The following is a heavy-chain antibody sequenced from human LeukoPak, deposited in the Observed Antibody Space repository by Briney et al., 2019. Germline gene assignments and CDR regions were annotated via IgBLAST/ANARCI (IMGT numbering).Heavy chain of an antibody. D-gene: IGHD6-19*01. CDR3: ARDRAGGQWLVRANYYYYGMDV. Sequence: GGSLRLSCAASGFTFSDYYMSWIRQAPGKGLEWVSYISSSGSTIYYADSVKGRFTISRDNAKNSLYLQMNSLRAEDTAVYYCARDRAGGQWLVRANYYYYGMDVWGQGTTVTVSS. J-gene: IGHJ6*02. CDR1: GFTFSDYY. CDR2: ISSSGSTI. V-gene: IGHV3-11*01.